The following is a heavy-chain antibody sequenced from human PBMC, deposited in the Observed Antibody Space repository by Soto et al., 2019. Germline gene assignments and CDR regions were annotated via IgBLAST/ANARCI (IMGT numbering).Heavy chain of an antibody. CDR1: GFTFSSYS. V-gene: IGHV3-21*01. Sequence: PGGSLRLSCAASGFTFSSYSMNWVRQAPGKGLEWVSSISSSSSYIYYADSVKGRFTISRDNAKNSLYLQMNSLRAEDTAMYYCARYSYCSSTSCYVWRYYYYGMDVWGQGTTVTVSS. CDR3: ARYSYCSSTSCYVWRYYYYGMDV. CDR2: ISSSSSYI. J-gene: IGHJ6*02. D-gene: IGHD2-2*01.